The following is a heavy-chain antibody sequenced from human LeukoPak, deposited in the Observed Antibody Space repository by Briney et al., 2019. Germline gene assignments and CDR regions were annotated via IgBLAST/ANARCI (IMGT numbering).Heavy chain of an antibody. J-gene: IGHJ4*02. CDR2: IWYDGSNK. Sequence: GRSLRLSCAASRITFRSYGMHWVRQAPGKGLEWVAVIWYDGSNKYYVDSVKGRFTISRDNSKNMLYLEMNSLRAEDAAVYYCATGDYGGPLDYWGQGTLVTVS. V-gene: IGHV3-33*01. D-gene: IGHD4-17*01. CDR3: ATGDYGGPLDY. CDR1: RITFRSYG.